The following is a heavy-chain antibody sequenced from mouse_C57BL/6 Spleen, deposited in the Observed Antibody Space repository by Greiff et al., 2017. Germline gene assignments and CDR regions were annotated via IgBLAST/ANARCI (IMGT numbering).Heavy chain of an antibody. CDR3: ARYYGSSFYAMDY. J-gene: IGHJ4*01. CDR1: GYTFTSYW. D-gene: IGHD1-1*01. V-gene: IGHV1-69*01. Sequence: VQLQQPGAELVMPGASVKLSCKASGYTFTSYWMHWVKQRPGQGLEWIGAIDPSDSYTNYNQKFKGKSTLTVDKSSSTAYMQLSSLTSEDSAVYYCARYYGSSFYAMDYWGQGTSVTVSS. CDR2: IDPSDSYT.